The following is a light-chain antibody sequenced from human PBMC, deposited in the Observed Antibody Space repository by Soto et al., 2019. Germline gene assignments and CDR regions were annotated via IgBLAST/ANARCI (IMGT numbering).Light chain of an antibody. CDR2: DAS. Sequence: DLPMTQSPSTLSASVGDRVTVTCRASQSISNWLAWYQQKPGKAPKLLIYDASSLESGVPSRFSGSGSGTEFTLIISSLQPDDFATYYCQQYNSYSGTFGQGTKVEIK. V-gene: IGKV1-5*01. CDR1: QSISNW. J-gene: IGKJ1*01. CDR3: QQYNSYSGT.